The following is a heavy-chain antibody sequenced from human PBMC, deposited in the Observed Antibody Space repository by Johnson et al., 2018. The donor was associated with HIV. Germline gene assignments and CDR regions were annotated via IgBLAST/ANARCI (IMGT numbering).Heavy chain of an antibody. D-gene: IGHD2-2*01. J-gene: IGHJ3*02. CDR3: SREVYQMTAFDI. Sequence: VQLVESGGGLVQPGRSLRLSCAASGFTFNNAWMSWVRKAPGKGLEWVGHIKSKTDGGATDYPAPVKDRFTISRDDSKNTLYLQINSLKTDDTGVYYCSREVYQMTAFDIWGQGTVVTVSS. CDR2: IKSKTDGGAT. V-gene: IGHV3-15*01. CDR1: GFTFNNAW.